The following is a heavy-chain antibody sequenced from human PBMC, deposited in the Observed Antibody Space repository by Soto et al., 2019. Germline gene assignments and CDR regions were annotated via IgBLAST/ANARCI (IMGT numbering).Heavy chain of an antibody. CDR3: ARDRAVVVVAVSYYYYGMDV. D-gene: IGHD2-15*01. J-gene: IGHJ6*02. V-gene: IGHV1-46*01. Sequence: KGLEWMGIINPSGGSTSYAQKFQGRVTMTRDTSTSTVYMELSSLRSEDTAVYYCARDRAVVVVAVSYYYYGMDVWGQGTTVTGSS. CDR2: INPSGGST.